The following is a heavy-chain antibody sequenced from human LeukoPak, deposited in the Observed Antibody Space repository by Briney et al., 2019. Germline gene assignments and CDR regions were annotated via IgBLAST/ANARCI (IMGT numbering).Heavy chain of an antibody. CDR1: GGSISSSSYY. D-gene: IGHD5-18*01. Sequence: PSETLSLTCTVSGGSISSSSYYWGWIRQPPGKGLEWIGSIYYSWSTYYNPSLKSRVTISVDTTKNQFSLKLSSVTAADTAVYYCARHFRGYSYGYGPWGQGTLVTVSS. V-gene: IGHV4-39*01. CDR3: ARHFRGYSYGYGP. CDR2: IYYSWST. J-gene: IGHJ5*02.